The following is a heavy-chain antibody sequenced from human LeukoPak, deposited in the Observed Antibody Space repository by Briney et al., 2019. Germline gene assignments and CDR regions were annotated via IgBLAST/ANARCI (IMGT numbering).Heavy chain of an antibody. Sequence: SETLSLTCTVSGGSISSSSYYWGWIRQPPGKGLEWIGSIYYSGSTYYNPSLKSRVTISVDTSKNQFSLKLSSVTAADTAVYYCARRRYSGYDSGGFDYWGQGTLVTVSS. CDR1: GGSISSSSYY. J-gene: IGHJ4*02. D-gene: IGHD5-12*01. CDR2: IYYSGST. V-gene: IGHV4-39*07. CDR3: ARRRYSGYDSGGFDY.